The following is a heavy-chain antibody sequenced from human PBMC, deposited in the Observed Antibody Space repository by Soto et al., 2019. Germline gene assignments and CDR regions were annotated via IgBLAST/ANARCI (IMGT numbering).Heavy chain of an antibody. CDR3: AHSLPDILTGQDWFDT. Sequence: QITLKESGPTLVKPTQTLTLTCTFSGVSLRTSGVGVGWIRQPPGKDLEWLALIYWDDDKRYCPSLKIRLTIPEETSNNQVVLTTTNIDPVDTATYCCAHSLPDILTGQDWFDTWGQGTLVTVSS. V-gene: IGHV2-5*02. CDR2: IYWDDDK. D-gene: IGHD3-9*01. J-gene: IGHJ5*02. CDR1: GVSLRTSGVG.